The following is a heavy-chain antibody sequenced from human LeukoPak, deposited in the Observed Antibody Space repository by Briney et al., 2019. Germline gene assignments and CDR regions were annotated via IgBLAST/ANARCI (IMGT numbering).Heavy chain of an antibody. D-gene: IGHD3-10*01. Sequence: GASVKVSCKASGGTFSSYAISWVRQAPGQGLEWMGWISAYNGNTNYAQKLQGRVTMTTDTSTSTAYMELRSLRSDDTAVYYCARSGSGSYHISNFDYWGQGTLVTVSS. CDR3: ARSGSGSYHISNFDY. CDR2: ISAYNGNT. J-gene: IGHJ4*02. CDR1: GGTFSSYA. V-gene: IGHV1-18*01.